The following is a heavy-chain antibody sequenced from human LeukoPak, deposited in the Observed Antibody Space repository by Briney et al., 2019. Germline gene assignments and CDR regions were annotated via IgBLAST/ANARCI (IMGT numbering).Heavy chain of an antibody. CDR1: GFTSDDYS. V-gene: IGHV3-43*02. D-gene: IGHD6-19*01. J-gene: IGHJ4*02. CDR2: IVGDGGSA. CDR3: AKEGPTAVAGYFDY. Sequence: GGSLRLSCAASGFTSDDYSIHWVRQVPGKGLEWVSLIVGDGGSAYYADSVKGRFTIFRDNSKNSLYLQMNSLRADDTALYYCAKEGPTAVAGYFDYWGQGTLVTVSS.